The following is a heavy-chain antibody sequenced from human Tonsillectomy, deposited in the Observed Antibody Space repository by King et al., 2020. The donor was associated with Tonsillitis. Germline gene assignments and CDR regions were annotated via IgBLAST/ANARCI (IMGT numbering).Heavy chain of an antibody. CDR3: AADTPGFHAFYI. Sequence: QLVQSGAEMKKPGASVKVSCKASGYTFTDYFIHWVRQAPGQGLEWMGWISPDNGPTNYAPKFRGWVTMTRDTSITTAYMELTRLTSDDTAVYYCAADTPGFHAFYICGQGAMCTVSS. CDR1: GYTFTDYF. CDR2: ISPDNGPT. J-gene: IGHJ3*02. D-gene: IGHD2-15*01. V-gene: IGHV1-2*04.